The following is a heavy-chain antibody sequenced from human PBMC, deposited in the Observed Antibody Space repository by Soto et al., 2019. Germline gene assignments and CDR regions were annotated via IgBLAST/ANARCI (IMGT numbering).Heavy chain of an antibody. CDR1: GGSGNSLTYY. Sequence: SETLSLTCAVSGGSGNSLTYYWSWIRQPPGKGLEWIGHIYYSGTTNYSPSLKSRVTISIDTSKNQFSLKLSSVTAADTALYYCARDARMPTDLGGYYCATDVWDQGTTVTVS. D-gene: IGHD4-17*01. V-gene: IGHV4-61*01. CDR2: IYYSGTT. J-gene: IGHJ6*02. CDR3: ARDARMPTDLGGYYCATDV.